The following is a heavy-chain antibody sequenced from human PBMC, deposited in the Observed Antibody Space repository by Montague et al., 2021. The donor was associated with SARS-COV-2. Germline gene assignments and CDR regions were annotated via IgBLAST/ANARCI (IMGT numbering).Heavy chain of an antibody. D-gene: IGHD6-19*01. CDR1: GDSISIYY. V-gene: IGHV4-59*13. J-gene: IGHJ4*02. Sequence: SETLSLTCTVSGDSISIYYWSWIRQPPGKGLEWIGYVYYSGSTNYNPSLKSRVTISVDTPKNQFSLKLMFVTAADTAVYYCARGERGAWYNHYFDYWGQGALVTVSS. CDR2: VYYSGST. CDR3: ARGERGAWYNHYFDY.